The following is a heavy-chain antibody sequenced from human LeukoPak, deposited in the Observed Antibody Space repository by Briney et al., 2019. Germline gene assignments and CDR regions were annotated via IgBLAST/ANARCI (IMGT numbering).Heavy chain of an antibody. CDR2: INWNGGST. CDR3: ARDSGTTGEVKFDP. Sequence: PGGSLRLSCAASGFTFDDYGMSWVRQAPGKGLEWVSGINWNGGSTGYADSVKGRFTISRDNAKNSLYLQMNSLRAEDTAVYYCARDSGTTGEVKFDPWGQGTLVTVSS. J-gene: IGHJ5*02. D-gene: IGHD3-10*01. CDR1: GFTFDDYG. V-gene: IGHV3-20*04.